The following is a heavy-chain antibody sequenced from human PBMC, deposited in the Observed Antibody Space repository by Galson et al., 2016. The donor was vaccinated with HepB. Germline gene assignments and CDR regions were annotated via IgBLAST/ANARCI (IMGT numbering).Heavy chain of an antibody. J-gene: IGHJ4*02. Sequence: SLRLSCAASGFTFNTYAMSWVRQAPGKRLEWISAISHTGGSTFYGDSVKGRFTISRDNSRNTLYLQMSSLRAEDTAVYYCTRRSGWNGIDYWGQGTLVSVSS. CDR2: ISHTGGST. D-gene: IGHD6-19*01. CDR3: TRRSGWNGIDY. CDR1: GFTFNTYA. V-gene: IGHV3-23*01.